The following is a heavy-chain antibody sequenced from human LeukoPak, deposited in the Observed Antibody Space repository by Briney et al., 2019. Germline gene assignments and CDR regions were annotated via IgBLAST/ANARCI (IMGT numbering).Heavy chain of an antibody. J-gene: IGHJ4*02. CDR3: ARGESGYDFWSGYLTYFDY. CDR2: IYSGGST. Sequence: GGSLRLSCAASGFTVSSSYMSWVRQAPGKGLEGVSVIYSGGSTYYADSVKGRFTISRHNSKNTLYLQMNSLRAEDTAVYYCARGESGYDFWSGYLTYFDYWGQGTLVTVSS. V-gene: IGHV3-53*01. CDR1: GFTVSSSY. D-gene: IGHD3-3*01.